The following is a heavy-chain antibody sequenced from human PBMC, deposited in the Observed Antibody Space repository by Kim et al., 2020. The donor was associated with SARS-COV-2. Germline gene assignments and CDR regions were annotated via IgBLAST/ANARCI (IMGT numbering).Heavy chain of an antibody. Sequence: GGSLRLSCAASGFTFSRYWMSWVRQAPGKGLEWVTNIKQDGSEKYYVDSVKGRFTISRDNAKNSLYLQMNSLRAEDTAVYYCARAYCGGDCYSEDFDYWGRGTLVTVSS. CDR2: IKQDGSEK. CDR1: GFTFSRYW. J-gene: IGHJ4*02. V-gene: IGHV3-7*01. D-gene: IGHD2-21*02. CDR3: ARAYCGGDCYSEDFDY.